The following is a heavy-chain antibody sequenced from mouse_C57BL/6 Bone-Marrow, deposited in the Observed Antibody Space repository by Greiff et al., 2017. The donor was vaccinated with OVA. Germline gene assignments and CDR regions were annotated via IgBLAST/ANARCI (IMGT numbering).Heavy chain of an antibody. CDR2: ISDGGSYT. V-gene: IGHV5-4*03. Sequence: EVKVVESGGGLVKPGGSLKLSCAASGFTFSSYAMSWVRQTPEKRLEWVATISDGGSYTYYPDNVKGRFTISRDTAKNNLYLQMSHLKSEDTAMYYCARGRSAMVTTVYYARDYWGQGTSVTVSS. CDR1: GFTFSSYA. CDR3: ARGRSAMVTTVYYARDY. D-gene: IGHD2-2*01. J-gene: IGHJ4*01.